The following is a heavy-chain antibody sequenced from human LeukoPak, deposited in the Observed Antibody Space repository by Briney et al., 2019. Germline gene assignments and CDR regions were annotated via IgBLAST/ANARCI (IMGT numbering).Heavy chain of an antibody. CDR1: GGSFSGYY. CDR2: INHSGST. Sequence: SETLSLTCAVYGGSFSGYYWSWIRQPPGKGLEWIGEINHSGSTNYNPSLKSRVTISVDTSKNQFSLKLSSVTAADTAVYYCARLEAAAAGTAQLNNWFDPWGQGTLVTVSS. CDR3: ARLEAAAAGTAQLNNWFDP. V-gene: IGHV4-34*01. J-gene: IGHJ5*02. D-gene: IGHD6-13*01.